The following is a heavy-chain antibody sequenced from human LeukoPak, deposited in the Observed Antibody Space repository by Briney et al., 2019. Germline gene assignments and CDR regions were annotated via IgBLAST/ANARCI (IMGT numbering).Heavy chain of an antibody. Sequence: AGGSLRLSCVATGFTFNRHWMSWVRQAPGKGLEWVANINQDGSEKDYVDSVKGRFIISRDNAKNSLYLQMNSLRAEDTAVYYCARLAMADYWGQGTLVTVSS. D-gene: IGHD5-18*01. J-gene: IGHJ4*02. CDR2: INQDGSEK. CDR3: ARLAMADY. V-gene: IGHV3-7*01. CDR1: GFTFNRHW.